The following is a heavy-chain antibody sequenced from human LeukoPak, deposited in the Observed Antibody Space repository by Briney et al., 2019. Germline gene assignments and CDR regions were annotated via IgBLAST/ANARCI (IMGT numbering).Heavy chain of an antibody. V-gene: IGHV3-23*01. J-gene: IGHJ3*02. D-gene: IGHD1-14*01. CDR1: GITLSNYG. Sequence: PGGSLRLSCAVSGITLSNYGMSWVRQAPGKGLEWVAGISDSGGRTNYADSVKGRFTISRDNPKNTLYLQMNSLRAEDTAVYYCAKNPHPEWNAFDIWGQGTMVTVSS. CDR2: ISDSGGRT. CDR3: AKNPHPEWNAFDI.